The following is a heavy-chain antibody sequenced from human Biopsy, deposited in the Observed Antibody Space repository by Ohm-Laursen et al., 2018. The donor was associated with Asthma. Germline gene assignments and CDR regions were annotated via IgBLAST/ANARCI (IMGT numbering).Heavy chain of an antibody. D-gene: IGHD3-22*01. CDR1: GFAVSRDY. Sequence: SLRLSCSASGFAVSRDYMFWVRQAPGKGLEWVSVIYSGGTSRTADSARGRFTISRDYSKNTLYLQMHSLRAEDTAVYYCARGDSSNWSHYYFDYWAQGPLSPSPQ. V-gene: IGHV3-53*01. CDR2: IYSGGTS. J-gene: IGHJ4*02. CDR3: ARGDSSNWSHYYFDY.